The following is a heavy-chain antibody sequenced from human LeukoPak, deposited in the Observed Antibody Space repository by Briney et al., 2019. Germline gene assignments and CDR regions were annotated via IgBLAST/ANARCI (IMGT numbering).Heavy chain of an antibody. Sequence: GGSLRLSCAASGFTFSSYAMSWVRQAPGKGLEWVSAISGSGGSTYYADSVKGRFTISRDNSKHTLYLQMNSLRAEDTAVYYCASPSRLYCSGGSCYFFYFDYWGQGTLVTVSS. CDR1: GFTFSSYA. CDR2: ISGSGGST. J-gene: IGHJ4*02. V-gene: IGHV3-23*01. D-gene: IGHD2-15*01. CDR3: ASPSRLYCSGGSCYFFYFDY.